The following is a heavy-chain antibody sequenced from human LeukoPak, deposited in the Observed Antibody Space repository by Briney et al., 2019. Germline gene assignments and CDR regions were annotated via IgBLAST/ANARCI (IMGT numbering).Heavy chain of an antibody. Sequence: GGSLLLSCAASGFTFSSYSMNWVRQAPGKGLEWVSYISSSSSTIYYADSVKGRFTISRDNAKNSLYLQMNSLRDEDTAVYYCARLYYYDSSGYYYWDYWGQGTLVTVSS. J-gene: IGHJ4*02. CDR1: GFTFSSYS. D-gene: IGHD3-22*01. CDR2: ISSSSSTI. CDR3: ARLYYYDSSGYYYWDY. V-gene: IGHV3-48*02.